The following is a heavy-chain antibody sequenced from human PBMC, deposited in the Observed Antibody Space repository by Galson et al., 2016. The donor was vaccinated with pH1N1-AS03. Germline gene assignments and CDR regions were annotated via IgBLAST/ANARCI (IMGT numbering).Heavy chain of an antibody. Sequence: SVKVSCKASGYTFNLYGTSWVRQAPGQGLEWLGWISAYSGDTHYAQNFQGRVSMTTNTSTSTAYLELRSLGSDDTAVYFCAGARHPTGTLEYWGQGTPVIVS. V-gene: IGHV1-18*01. D-gene: IGHD1-1*01. CDR3: AGARHPTGTLEY. CDR2: ISAYSGDT. CDR1: GYTFNLYG. J-gene: IGHJ4*02.